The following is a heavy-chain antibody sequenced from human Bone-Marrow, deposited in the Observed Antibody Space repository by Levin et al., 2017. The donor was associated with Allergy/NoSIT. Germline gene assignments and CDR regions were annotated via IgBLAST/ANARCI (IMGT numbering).Heavy chain of an antibody. D-gene: IGHD4-17*01. J-gene: IGHJ4*02. CDR3: ARDLARDYGDYTPAWDVDY. Sequence: GGSLRLSCAASGFTFSSYAMHWVRQAPGKGLEWVAVISYDGSNKYYADSVKGRFTISRDNSKNTLYLQMNSLRAEDTAVYYCARDLARDYGDYTPAWDVDYWGQGTLVTVSS. CDR1: GFTFSSYA. V-gene: IGHV3-30-3*01. CDR2: ISYDGSNK.